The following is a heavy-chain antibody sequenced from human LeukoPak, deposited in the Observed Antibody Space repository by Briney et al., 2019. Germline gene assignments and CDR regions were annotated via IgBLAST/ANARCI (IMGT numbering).Heavy chain of an antibody. D-gene: IGHD3-10*01. CDR2: IFYTGSS. CDR3: ARAWGSSIYSYFMDV. V-gene: IGHV4-59*08. Sequence: SETLSLTCIVSGGSLSGYYWSWIRQPPGKGLEWIGYIFYTGSSKYNPSLKSRVTMSVDTSKNQFSLNLSSVTAADTAVYHCARAWGSSIYSYFMDVWDTGATVIVSS. CDR1: GGSLSGYY. J-gene: IGHJ6*03.